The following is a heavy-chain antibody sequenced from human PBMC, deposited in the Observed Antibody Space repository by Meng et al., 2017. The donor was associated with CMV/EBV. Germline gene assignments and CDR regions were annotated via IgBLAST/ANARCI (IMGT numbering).Heavy chain of an antibody. CDR1: GYSISSGYY. CDR3: ARGRVSSWYGTSYYYYGMDV. D-gene: IGHD6-13*01. CDR2: IYHSGST. V-gene: IGHV4-38-2*02. Sequence: SETLSLTCTVSGYSISSGYYWGWIRQPPGKGLEWIGSIYHSGSTYYNPSLKSRVTISVDTSKNQFSLKLSSVTAADTAVYYCARGRVSSWYGTSYYYYGMDVWGQGTTVTVSS. J-gene: IGHJ6*02.